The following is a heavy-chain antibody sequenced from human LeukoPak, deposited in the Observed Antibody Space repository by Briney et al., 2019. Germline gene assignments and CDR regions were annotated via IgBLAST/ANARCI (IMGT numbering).Heavy chain of an antibody. Sequence: QSGGSLRLSCAASGFTFNNYGMHWVRQAPGKGLEWLAFIRYDGSNTYYADSVKGRFTISRDNSKNTLYLQMNSLRAEDTAVYYCATVKFVYSYGNFDYWGQGTLVTVSS. J-gene: IGHJ4*02. D-gene: IGHD5-18*01. CDR2: IRYDGSNT. CDR3: ATVKFVYSYGNFDY. CDR1: GFTFNNYG. V-gene: IGHV3-30*02.